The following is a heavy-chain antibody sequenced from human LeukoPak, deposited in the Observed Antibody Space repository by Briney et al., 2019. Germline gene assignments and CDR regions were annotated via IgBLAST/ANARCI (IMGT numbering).Heavy chain of an antibody. CDR3: ARFSEWWFDP. V-gene: IGHV1-18*01. Sequence: EASVKVSCKASGGTFSSYAISWVRQAPGQGLEWMGWISAYNGNTNYAQKLQGRVTMTTDTSTSTAYMELRSLRSDDTAVYYCARFSEWWFDPWGQGTLVTVSS. J-gene: IGHJ5*02. CDR2: ISAYNGNT. CDR1: GGTFSSYA. D-gene: IGHD2-8*01.